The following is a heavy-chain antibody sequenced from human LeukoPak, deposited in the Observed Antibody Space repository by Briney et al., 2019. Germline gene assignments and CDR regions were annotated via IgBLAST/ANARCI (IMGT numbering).Heavy chain of an antibody. CDR1: GFSFSSYW. V-gene: IGHV3-74*01. Sequence: PGGSLRLSCAASGFSFSSYWMHWVRQVPGKGLVWVSCIRSDGGYTRYADSVKGRFTISRDNGKNTLYLQINSLRAEDTAVYYCARDDEGALPIDFWGQGTLVTVSS. D-gene: IGHD1-26*01. J-gene: IGHJ4*02. CDR3: ARDDEGALPIDF. CDR2: IRSDGGYT.